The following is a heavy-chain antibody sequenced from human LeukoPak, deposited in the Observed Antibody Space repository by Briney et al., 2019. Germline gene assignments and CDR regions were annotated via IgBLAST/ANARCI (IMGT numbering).Heavy chain of an antibody. CDR3: AREGRIAAAGRGNGMDV. CDR2: ISGSGGST. CDR1: GFTFSSYA. V-gene: IGHV3-23*01. J-gene: IGHJ6*02. D-gene: IGHD6-13*01. Sequence: GGSLRLSCAASGFTFSSYAMSWVRQAPGKGLEWVSAISGSGGSTYYADSVKGRFTISRDNSKNTLYLQMNSLRAEDTAVYYCAREGRIAAAGRGNGMDVWGQGTTVTVSS.